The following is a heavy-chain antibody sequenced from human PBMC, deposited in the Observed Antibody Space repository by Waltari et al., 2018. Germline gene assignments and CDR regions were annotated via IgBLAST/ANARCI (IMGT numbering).Heavy chain of an antibody. J-gene: IGHJ6*04. CDR2: IKSKTGGVTT. V-gene: IGHV3-15*01. CDR1: GFTFSNAW. D-gene: IGHD1-20*01. CDR3: TTLQWYNWNFLAP. Sequence: EVQLVESGGGLVKPGGSLRLSCAASGFTFSNAWMSWLRQAPGKGREWVGRIKSKTGGVTTDYAAPVKGRFTISIDDSKNTLYLQMNSLKTEDTAVYYCTTLQWYNWNFLAPWGKGTTVTVSS.